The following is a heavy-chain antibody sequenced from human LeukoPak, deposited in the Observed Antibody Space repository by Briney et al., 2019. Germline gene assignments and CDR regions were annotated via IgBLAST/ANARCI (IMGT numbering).Heavy chain of an antibody. CDR3: AGEAKTSNWNSVPYLDY. V-gene: IGHV1-69*08. Sequence: SVKVSCKASGGTFSSYSFTWVRQAPGHGLEWMGRIIPMFNTANYAQDFQGRVTITADKSTSTAYMELITLRSEDTAVYYCAGEAKTSNWNSVPYLDYWGQGTLITVSS. CDR1: GGTFSSYS. D-gene: IGHD1-7*01. J-gene: IGHJ4*02. CDR2: IIPMFNTA.